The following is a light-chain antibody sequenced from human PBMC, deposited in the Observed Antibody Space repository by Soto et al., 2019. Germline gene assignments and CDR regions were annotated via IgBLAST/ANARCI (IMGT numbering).Light chain of an antibody. CDR3: QQRSNWPPGLT. J-gene: IGKJ4*01. V-gene: IGKV3-11*01. CDR1: QSVTTY. Sequence: VLTQSPATLSLSPGERATLSCRASQSVTTYLAWYQQNPGQAPRLLIYDISNRATGIPARFSGSGSGADFTLTISSLEPEDIAVYYCQQRSNWPPGLTFGGGTKVEIK. CDR2: DIS.